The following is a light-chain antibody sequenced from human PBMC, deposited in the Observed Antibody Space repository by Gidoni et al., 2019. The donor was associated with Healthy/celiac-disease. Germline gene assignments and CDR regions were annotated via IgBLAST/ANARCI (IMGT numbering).Light chain of an antibody. CDR1: QSSSSY. CDR3: QQSYSTPLT. V-gene: IGKV1-39*01. Sequence: DIQMTQSPSSLSASVGDRVTITCRASQSSSSYLNWYQQKPGKAPKLLIYAASSLQSGVPSRFSGSGSGTDFTLTISSLQPEDFATYYWQQSYSTPLTFGGXTKVEIK. CDR2: AAS. J-gene: IGKJ4*01.